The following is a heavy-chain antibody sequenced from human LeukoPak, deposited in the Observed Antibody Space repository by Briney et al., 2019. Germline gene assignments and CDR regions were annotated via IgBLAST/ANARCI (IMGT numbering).Heavy chain of an antibody. V-gene: IGHV3-74*01. CDR3: ATVRSGSWDWFDP. CDR2: INGDGSTT. D-gene: IGHD3-10*01. Sequence: GGSLRLSCAASGFTFSSYWMHWVRQAPGKGLVWVSRINGDGSTTTYVDSVKGRSTIYRDNAKNTVYLQMNSLRVEDTAVYYCATVRSGSWDWFDPWGQGTLVTVSS. J-gene: IGHJ5*02. CDR1: GFTFSSYW.